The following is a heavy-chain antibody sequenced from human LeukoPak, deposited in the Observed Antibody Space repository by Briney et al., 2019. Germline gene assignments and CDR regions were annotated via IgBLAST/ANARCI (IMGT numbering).Heavy chain of an antibody. CDR2: IYNFGGT. V-gene: IGHV3-66*01. J-gene: IGHJ4*02. CDR1: GFTVSSNH. Sequence: GGSLRLSCAASGFTVSSNHMNWVRQAPGKGLEWVSLIYNFGGTSYADSVKGRFTLSRDNSKNTLYLQMNSLRAEDTAVYYCASVGGSHRGFWGQGTLVTASS. D-gene: IGHD3-16*01. CDR3: ASVGGSHRGF.